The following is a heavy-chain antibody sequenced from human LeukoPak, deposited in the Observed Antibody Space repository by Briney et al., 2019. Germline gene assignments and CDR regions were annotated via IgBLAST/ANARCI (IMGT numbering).Heavy chain of an antibody. Sequence: GASVKVSCKVSGSRLTEFSLHWERQAPGKGLEWMGGFSPEHGETLYAQRFQGRVTMTEDRSTDTAYVELSGLRSEDTAVYYCAASPYSSSWYGDYWGQGTLVTVSS. V-gene: IGHV1-24*01. D-gene: IGHD6-13*01. CDR1: GSRLTEFS. CDR2: FSPEHGET. CDR3: AASPYSSSWYGDY. J-gene: IGHJ4*02.